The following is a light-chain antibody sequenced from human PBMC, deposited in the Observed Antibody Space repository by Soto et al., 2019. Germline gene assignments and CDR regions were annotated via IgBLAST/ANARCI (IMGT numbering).Light chain of an antibody. CDR1: QTINNY. V-gene: IGKV1-39*02. J-gene: IGKJ1*01. CDR2: SAS. CDR3: QQYGSLSWT. Sequence: DIQMTKSPSFVYVSVGDSVYITCGTSQTINNYLNWYQQKPGKAPKLLVYSASNLQSGVPSRFSGSGSGTDFTLTISRLEPEDFAMYYCQQYGSLSWTFGQGTKVDI.